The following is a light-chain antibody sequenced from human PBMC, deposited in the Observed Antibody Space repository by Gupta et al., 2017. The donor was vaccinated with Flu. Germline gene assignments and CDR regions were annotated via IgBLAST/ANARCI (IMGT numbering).Light chain of an antibody. CDR3: GLNKYAFI. J-gene: IGKJ3*01. V-gene: IGKV1-9*01. Sequence: SPSFLSASVGDRVTISCRASQGSSSYLAWYQQKPGEAPKLMIYGGSKWQGGAPSRFSGSGSGTDFTLTINSLQTEDVAHYYCGLNKYAFIFGHGTKVDIK. CDR1: QGSSSY. CDR2: GGS.